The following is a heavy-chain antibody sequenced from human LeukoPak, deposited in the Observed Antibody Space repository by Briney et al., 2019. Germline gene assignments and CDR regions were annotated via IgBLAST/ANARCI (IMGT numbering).Heavy chain of an antibody. CDR3: AKSDISSGLDY. V-gene: IGHV3-30*18. D-gene: IGHD6-19*01. CDR1: GFTFSSYG. Sequence: GGSLRLSCAASGFTFSSYGMHWVRQAPGKGLEWVAVISYDGSNKYYADSVKGRFTISRDNSKNTLYLQMNSLRAEDTAAYYCAKSDISSGLDYWGQGTLVTVSS. J-gene: IGHJ4*02. CDR2: ISYDGSNK.